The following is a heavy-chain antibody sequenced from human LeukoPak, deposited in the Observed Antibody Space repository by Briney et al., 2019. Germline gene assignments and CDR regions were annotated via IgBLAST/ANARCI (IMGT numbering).Heavy chain of an antibody. D-gene: IGHD6-6*01. CDR1: GLTFSNYA. Sequence: PGGSLGLSCAASGLTFSNYAMSWVRQAPGKGLEWVSLIGAGGYSPYYADSVKGRFTISRDNSKNTLYLQMNNLRVEDTAVYYCAKDLSSSSIWGQGTLVTVSS. J-gene: IGHJ4*02. CDR3: AKDLSSSSI. V-gene: IGHV3-23*01. CDR2: IGAGGYSP.